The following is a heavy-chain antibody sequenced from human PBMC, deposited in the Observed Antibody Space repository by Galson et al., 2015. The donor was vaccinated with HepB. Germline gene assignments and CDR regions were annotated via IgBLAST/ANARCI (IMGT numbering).Heavy chain of an antibody. V-gene: IGHV3-73*01. J-gene: IGHJ6*02. CDR3: TRPIVETTTRACYHYNMDA. CDR2: IRSKADTYAT. Sequence: SLRLSCAASGFTFSDSAMHWVRQASGKGLEWVGRIRSKADTYATAYAASVKGRFTISSDDSKKTTYLEMNSLKTEDTAVYYCTRPIVETTTRACYHYNMDAWGQGTTVTVSS. D-gene: IGHD1-26*01. CDR1: GFTFSDSA.